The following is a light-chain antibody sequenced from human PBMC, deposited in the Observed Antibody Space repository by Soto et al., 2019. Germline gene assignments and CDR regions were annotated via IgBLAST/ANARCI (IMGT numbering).Light chain of an antibody. V-gene: IGKV3-15*01. Sequence: EIVMTQSQATRSVSPGERATLSCRACQSVSSNLAWYQQKPGQAPRLLIYAASTRATGVPARFSGSGSGTEFTLTISSLQSEDFAVYYCQQNNNWPPITFGQGTRLE. J-gene: IGKJ5*01. CDR2: AAS. CDR1: QSVSSN. CDR3: QQNNNWPPIT.